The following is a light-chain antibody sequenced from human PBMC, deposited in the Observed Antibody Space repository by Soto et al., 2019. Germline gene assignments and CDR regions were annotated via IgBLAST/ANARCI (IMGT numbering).Light chain of an antibody. CDR2: EVS. V-gene: IGLV2-14*01. CDR3: SSFTTSRAYV. Sequence: QSALTQPASVSVSPGQSITVSCTGTSSDIGAYNYVSWYQQQSGKAPKLLIHEVSNRPSGVSNRFSGSKSGNTAPLTISGLQAEDEADYYCSSFTTSRAYVFGIGTKVTVL. CDR1: SSDIGAYNY. J-gene: IGLJ1*01.